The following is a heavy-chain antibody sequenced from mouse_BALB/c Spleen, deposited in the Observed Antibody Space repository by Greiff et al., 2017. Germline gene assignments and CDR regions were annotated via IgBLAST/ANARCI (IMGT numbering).Heavy chain of an antibody. CDR2: IYPGDGDT. CDR3: ARGSRDY. Sequence: QVQLQQSGAELARPGASVKLSCKASGYTFTSYWMQWVKQRPGQGLEWIGAIYPGDGDTRYTQKFKGKATLTADKSSSTAYMQLSSLASEDSAVYYCARGSRDYWGQGTTLTVSS. CDR1: GYTFTSYW. J-gene: IGHJ2*01. V-gene: IGHV1-87*01.